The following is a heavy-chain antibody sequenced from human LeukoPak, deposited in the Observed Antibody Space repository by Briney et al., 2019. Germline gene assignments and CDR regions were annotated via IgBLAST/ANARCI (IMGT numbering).Heavy chain of an antibody. Sequence: GGSLRLSCAASGFTFGDYDMHWVRQAPGKGLEWVAGINWNSVSAVYADSLKGRLTISRDNAKNSLFLQMNSLKTEDTAFYYCGNGGGSSSGYSTDWGQGILVTVSS. D-gene: IGHD3-22*01. CDR1: GFTFGDYD. V-gene: IGHV3-9*01. CDR2: INWNSVSA. CDR3: GNGGGSSSGYSTD. J-gene: IGHJ4*02.